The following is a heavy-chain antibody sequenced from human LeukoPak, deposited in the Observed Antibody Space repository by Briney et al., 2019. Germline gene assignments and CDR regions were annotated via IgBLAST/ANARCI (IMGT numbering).Heavy chain of an antibody. J-gene: IGHJ4*02. CDR3: ARHLRNTGYISGWAETNY. D-gene: IGHD6-19*01. CDR1: RSYA. V-gene: IGHV4-39*01. CDR2: IYYSGST. Sequence: RSYAMSWVRQPPGKGLEWIGSIYYSGSTYYNPSLKSRVTISVDTSKNQFSLKLTSVTAADTAVYYCARHLRNTGYISGWAETNYWGQGTLVTVSS.